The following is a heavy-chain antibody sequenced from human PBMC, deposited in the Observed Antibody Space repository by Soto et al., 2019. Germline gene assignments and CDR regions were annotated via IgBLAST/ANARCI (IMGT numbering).Heavy chain of an antibody. Sequence: SETLSLTCTVSGGSISSSSYYWGWIRQPPGKGLEWIGSIYYSGSTYYNPSLKSRVTISVDTSKNQFSLKLSSVTAADTAVYYCARQGYDFWSGYPLYYYYGMDVWGQGTTVTAP. CDR2: IYYSGST. V-gene: IGHV4-39*01. CDR1: GGSISSSSYY. CDR3: ARQGYDFWSGYPLYYYYGMDV. D-gene: IGHD3-3*01. J-gene: IGHJ6*02.